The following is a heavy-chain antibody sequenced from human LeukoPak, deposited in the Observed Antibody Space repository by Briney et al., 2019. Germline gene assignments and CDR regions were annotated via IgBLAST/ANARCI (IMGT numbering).Heavy chain of an antibody. V-gene: IGHV4-59*01. CDR3: ARGGGDYNGSGDWFDP. CDR1: GDPISNYY. D-gene: IGHD3-10*01. Sequence: SETLSLTCSVSGDPISNYYWTWIRQPPGKGLEWIGYIYYTGQTNYNPSLKSRVTISVDTSKGHFSLRLTSVTAADTAMYYCARGGGDYNGSGDWFDPWGQGTLVTVSS. CDR2: IYYTGQT. J-gene: IGHJ5*02.